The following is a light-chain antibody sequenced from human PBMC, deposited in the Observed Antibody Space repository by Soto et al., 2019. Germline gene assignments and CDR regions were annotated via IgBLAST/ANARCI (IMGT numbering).Light chain of an antibody. J-gene: IGLJ2*01. V-gene: IGLV2-14*03. CDR1: ASDIACYNY. CDR2: DVT. CDR3: IAYSSTSNIEI. Sequence: QSALTQPASGSGSPGQSITLSRTGTASDIACYNYDSWYQQPPAKAPQHMIYDVTNRPSGISNRFSGSKSGNTASLTSSGLQTEDEADYYCIAYSSTSNIEIFGGGTTLTVL.